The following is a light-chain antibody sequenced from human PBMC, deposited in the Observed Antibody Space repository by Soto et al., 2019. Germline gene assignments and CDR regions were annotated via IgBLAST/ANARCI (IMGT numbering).Light chain of an antibody. Sequence: EIVLTQSPATLSLSPGERATLSCRASQSVSSYLAWYQQKPGQAPRLLIYDASNRATGIPARFSGSGSGTDFTLTISSLEPEDFAVYDCQQRTNWPPKYTFGQGTKLEI. J-gene: IGKJ2*01. CDR2: DAS. CDR3: QQRTNWPPKYT. V-gene: IGKV3-11*01. CDR1: QSVSSY.